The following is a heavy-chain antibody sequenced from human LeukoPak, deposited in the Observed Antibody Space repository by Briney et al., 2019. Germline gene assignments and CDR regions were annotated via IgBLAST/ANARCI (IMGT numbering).Heavy chain of an antibody. V-gene: IGHV4-59*01. Sequence: PSETLSLTCTVSGGSISSYYWSWIRQPPGKGLEWIGYIYYSGSTNYNPSLKSRVTISVDTSKNQFSLKLSSGTAADTAVYYCAGERGGYYGDDLNWFDPWGQGTLVTVSS. CDR1: GGSISSYY. CDR3: AGERGGYYGDDLNWFDP. CDR2: IYYSGST. D-gene: IGHD4-17*01. J-gene: IGHJ5*02.